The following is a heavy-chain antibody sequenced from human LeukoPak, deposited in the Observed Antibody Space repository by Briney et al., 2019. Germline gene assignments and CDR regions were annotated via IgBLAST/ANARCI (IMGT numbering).Heavy chain of an antibody. CDR1: GFVFNSHS. D-gene: IGHD1-14*01. V-gene: IGHV3-64*01. Sequence: GGSLRLSCAASGFVFNSHSMHWVRQAPGKGLECVSAISGNGGSTYYASFVKGRFTISRDNSKNTLYLQMGSLRGEDTALYYCAREEPAGSTDYWGQGTLVTVSS. J-gene: IGHJ4*02. CDR2: ISGNGGST. CDR3: AREEPAGSTDY.